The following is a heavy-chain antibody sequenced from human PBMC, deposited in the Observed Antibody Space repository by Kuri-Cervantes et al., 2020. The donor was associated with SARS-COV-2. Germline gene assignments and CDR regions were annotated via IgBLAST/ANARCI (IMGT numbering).Heavy chain of an antibody. CDR1: GGTFSSYA. J-gene: IGHJ4*02. Sequence: SCKASGGTFSSYAMSWVRQAPGKGLEWVSAISGSGGSTYYADTVKGRFTISRDNSKNTLYLQMNSLRAEDTAVYYCAKRTSTGEYSIPSGPLDYWGQGTLVTVSS. V-gene: IGHV3-23*01. D-gene: IGHD6-6*01. CDR2: ISGSGGST. CDR3: AKRTSTGEYSIPSGPLDY.